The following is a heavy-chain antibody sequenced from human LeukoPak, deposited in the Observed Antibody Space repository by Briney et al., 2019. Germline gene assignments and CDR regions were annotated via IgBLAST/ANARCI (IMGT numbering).Heavy chain of an antibody. D-gene: IGHD3-22*01. CDR1: RFTFSTYA. V-gene: IGHV3-23*01. CDR2: ISVSGLTT. CDR3: AKDGYDYDSSHSYLDY. Sequence: GGYLRLSCVASRFTFSTYAMSWVRQAPGKGLEWVSTISVSGLTTYHADSVKGRFTISRDNSKNTLYLQMNTLRAEDTAVYYCAKDGYDYDSSHSYLDYWCQGTLVTVSS. J-gene: IGHJ4*02.